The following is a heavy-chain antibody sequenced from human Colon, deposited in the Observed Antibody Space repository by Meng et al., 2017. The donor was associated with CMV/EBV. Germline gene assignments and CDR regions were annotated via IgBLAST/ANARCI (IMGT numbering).Heavy chain of an antibody. CDR2: IYYSGST. D-gene: IGHD1-26*01. J-gene: IGHJ5*02. V-gene: IGHV4-59*01. CDR3: ARDRSSIVVSYWFDP. Sequence: SETLSLTCTVSGGSISSYYWSWIRQPPGKGLEWIGYIYYSGSTNYNPSLKSRVTISVDTSKNQFSLKLSSVTAADTAVYYCARDRSSIVVSYWFDPWGQGTLVTVSS. CDR1: GGSISSYY.